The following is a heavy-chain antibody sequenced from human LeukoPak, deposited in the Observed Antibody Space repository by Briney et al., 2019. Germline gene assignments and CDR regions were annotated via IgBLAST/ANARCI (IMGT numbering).Heavy chain of an antibody. J-gene: IGHJ4*02. V-gene: IGHV3-23*01. CDR1: GFTFRRYG. CDR2: ISGSGGGST. Sequence: GGSLRLSCAASGFTFRRYGMSWVRQAPGKGLEWVSAISGSGGGSTYYADSVKGRFTISRDNSKNTLYLQMNSLRAEDTAVYYCAKENYYDSSGYFGYWGQGTLVTVSS. CDR3: AKENYYDSSGYFGY. D-gene: IGHD3-22*01.